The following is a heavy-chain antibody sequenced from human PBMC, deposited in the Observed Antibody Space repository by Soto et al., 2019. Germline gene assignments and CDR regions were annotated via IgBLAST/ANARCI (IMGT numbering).Heavy chain of an antibody. CDR2: ISYDGSNK. D-gene: IGHD3-10*01. CDR3: AKDEDYGSGRGGFQH. J-gene: IGHJ1*01. Sequence: QVQLVESGGGVVQPGRSLRLSCAASGFTFSSYGMHWVRQAPGKGLEWVAVISYDGSNKYYADSVKGRFTISRDNSKNKLYLQMNSLRAEDTAVYYCAKDEDYGSGRGGFQHWGQGTLVTVSS. V-gene: IGHV3-30*18. CDR1: GFTFSSYG.